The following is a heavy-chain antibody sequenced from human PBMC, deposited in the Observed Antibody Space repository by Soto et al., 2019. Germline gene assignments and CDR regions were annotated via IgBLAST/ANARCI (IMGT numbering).Heavy chain of an antibody. Sequence: ASVKVSCKASGYTFTSYGISWVRQAPGQGLEWMGWISAYNGNTNYAQKLQGRVPMTTDTSTSTAYMELRSLRSDDTAVYYCARTIDYGDYADYWGQGTLVTAPQ. CDR1: GYTFTSYG. CDR2: ISAYNGNT. V-gene: IGHV1-18*01. CDR3: ARTIDYGDYADY. J-gene: IGHJ4*02. D-gene: IGHD4-17*01.